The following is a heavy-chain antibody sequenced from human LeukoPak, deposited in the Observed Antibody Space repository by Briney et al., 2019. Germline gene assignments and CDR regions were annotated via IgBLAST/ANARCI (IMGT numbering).Heavy chain of an antibody. D-gene: IGHD3-22*01. CDR3: ARWSYYDSSGYFVGAFDI. J-gene: IGHJ3*02. CDR1: GGTFSSYG. CDR2: INPSGGST. Sequence: PGASVKVSCKASGGTFSSYGISWVRQAPGQGLEWMGLINPSGGSTRYAQKFQGRVTVTRDTSTSTLYMEVSSLRSQDTAVYYCARWSYYDSSGYFVGAFDIWGQGTMVTVSS. V-gene: IGHV1-46*01.